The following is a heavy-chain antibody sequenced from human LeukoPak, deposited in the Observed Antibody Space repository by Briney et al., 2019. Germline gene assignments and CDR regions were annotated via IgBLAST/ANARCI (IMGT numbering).Heavy chain of an antibody. J-gene: IGHJ4*02. CDR2: IKSKTDGGTT. Sequence: GGSLRLSCAASGFTFSSYSMNGVRQAPGKGLEWVGRIKSKTDGGTTDYAAPVKGRFTISRDDSKNTLYLQMNSLKTEDTAVYYCTTDGRFGELFDYWGQGTLVTVSS. V-gene: IGHV3-15*01. D-gene: IGHD3-10*01. CDR3: TTDGRFGELFDY. CDR1: GFTFSSYS.